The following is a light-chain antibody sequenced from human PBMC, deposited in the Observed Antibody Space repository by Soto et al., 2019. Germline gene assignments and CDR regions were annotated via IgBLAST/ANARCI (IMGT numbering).Light chain of an antibody. CDR2: DLN. V-gene: IGLV2-14*01. Sequence: QSVLTQPASVSGSPGQSVTIYCTGTSSDVGAYNYVSWYQHHPGKAPKLMIYDLNNRPSGISDRFSGSKSVNTASLTISGLQAEDEADYYCLSYATGSTWVFGGGTKLTVL. CDR3: LSYATGSTWV. J-gene: IGLJ3*02. CDR1: SSDVGAYNY.